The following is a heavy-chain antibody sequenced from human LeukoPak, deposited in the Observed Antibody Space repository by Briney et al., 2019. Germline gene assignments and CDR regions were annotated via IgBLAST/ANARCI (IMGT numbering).Heavy chain of an antibody. J-gene: IGHJ5*02. CDR3: ARGLEWLTRRHTWFDP. CDR1: GYTFTSYG. V-gene: IGHV1-18*01. Sequence: ASVKVSCKASGYTFTSYGISWVRQAPGQGLEWMGWISGYNGNTNYAQKLQGRVTMTTDTSTSTAYIELRSLRSDDTAVYYCARGLEWLTRRHTWFDPWGQGTLVTVSS. D-gene: IGHD3-3*01. CDR2: ISGYNGNT.